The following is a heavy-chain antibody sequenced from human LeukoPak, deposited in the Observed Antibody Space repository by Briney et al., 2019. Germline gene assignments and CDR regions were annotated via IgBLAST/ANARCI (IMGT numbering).Heavy chain of an antibody. J-gene: IGHJ6*03. CDR1: AFSFSNYW. CDR2: IQYDGSNE. D-gene: IGHD2-8*01. V-gene: IGHV3-30*02. CDR3: AKDRCSNGVGCYYYYMDV. Sequence: GGSLRLSCEVSAFSFSNYWMTWVRQAPGKGLEWVAYIQYDGSNEQYADSVKGRFSISRDSSKNILYLQMNSLRAEDTAVYYCAKDRCSNGVGCYYYYMDVWGKGTTVTISS.